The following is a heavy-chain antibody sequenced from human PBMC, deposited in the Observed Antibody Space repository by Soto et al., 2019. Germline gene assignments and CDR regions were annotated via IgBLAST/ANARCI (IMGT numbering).Heavy chain of an antibody. CDR1: GGTFSSYA. D-gene: IGHD6-19*01. V-gene: IGHV1-69*01. CDR3: AREVEGDTSVYIAVAGTSGMDV. CDR2: IIPLFGTA. Sequence: QVQLVQSGAEVKKPGSSVKVSCKASGGTFSSYAISWVRQAPGQGLEWLGGIIPLFGTANYAQKFQGRVTITADESTSTAYMELSSLRSEDTAVYYCAREVEGDTSVYIAVAGTSGMDVWGQGTTVTVSS. J-gene: IGHJ6*02.